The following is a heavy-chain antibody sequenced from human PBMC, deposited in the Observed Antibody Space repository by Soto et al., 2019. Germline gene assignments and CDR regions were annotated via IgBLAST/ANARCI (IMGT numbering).Heavy chain of an antibody. J-gene: IGHJ4*02. V-gene: IGHV4-59*01. CDR3: ARSPRGCSSTSCLDY. CDR1: GGSIISYY. Sequence: AETLSLTCTCSGGSIISYYWSWVRQPPGKGLEWIGYIYYSGSTNYNPSLKSRVTISVDTSKNQFSLKLNSVTAADTAVYYCARSPRGCSSTSCLDYWGQGTLVTV. CDR2: IYYSGST. D-gene: IGHD2-2*01.